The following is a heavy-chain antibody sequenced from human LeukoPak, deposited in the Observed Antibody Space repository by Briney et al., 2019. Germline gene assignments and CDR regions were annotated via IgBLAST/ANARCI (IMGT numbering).Heavy chain of an antibody. CDR1: GGSFSGYY. D-gene: IGHD1-26*01. J-gene: IGHJ4*02. V-gene: IGHV4-34*01. CDR2: IHPSGST. CDR3: ARGTDGSKIAY. Sequence: SETLSLTCAVYGGSFSGYYWSWIRQPPGKGLEWIGEIHPSGSTTYNPSLKSRVTISVDTSKNQFSLNMSSVTAADTVVYYCARGTDGSKIAYWGQGTLVTVSS.